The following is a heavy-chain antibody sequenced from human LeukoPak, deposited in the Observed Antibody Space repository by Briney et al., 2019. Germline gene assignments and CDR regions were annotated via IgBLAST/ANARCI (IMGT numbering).Heavy chain of an antibody. CDR3: ARHRGVYSSGWYSDFDY. J-gene: IGHJ4*02. Sequence: SETLSLTCTVSGGSISSSSYYWGWIRQPPGKGLEWIGSIYYSGSTCYNPSLKSRVTISVDTSKNQFSLKLSSVTAADTAVYYCARHRGVYSSGWYSDFDYWGQGTLVTVSS. CDR2: IYYSGST. D-gene: IGHD6-19*01. CDR1: GGSISSSSYY. V-gene: IGHV4-39*01.